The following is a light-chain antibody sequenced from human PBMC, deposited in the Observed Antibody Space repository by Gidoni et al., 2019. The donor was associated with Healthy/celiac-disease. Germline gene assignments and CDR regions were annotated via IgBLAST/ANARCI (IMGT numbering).Light chain of an antibody. J-gene: IGKJ2*01. Sequence: IQLTQSPSSLSASVGDRVTITCRASQSISSYLNWYQQKPGKAPKLLIYAASSLQSGVPSRFSGSGSGTDFTLTISSLQPEDFATYYCQQSNSTRYTFGQGTKLEIK. CDR2: AAS. V-gene: IGKV1-39*01. CDR3: QQSNSTRYT. CDR1: QSISSY.